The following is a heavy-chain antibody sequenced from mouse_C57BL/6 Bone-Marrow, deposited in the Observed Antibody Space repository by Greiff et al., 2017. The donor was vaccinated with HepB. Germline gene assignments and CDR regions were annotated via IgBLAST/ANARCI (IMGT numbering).Heavy chain of an antibody. J-gene: IGHJ2*01. CDR3: ARKTMIHFDY. CDR1: GYTFTSYG. Sequence: QVHVKQSGAELARPGASVKLSCKASGYTFTSYGISWVKQRTGQGLEWIGEIYPRSGNTYYNEKFKGKATLTADKSSSTAYMELRSLTSEDSAVYFCARKTMIHFDYWGQGTTLTVSS. V-gene: IGHV1-81*01. CDR2: IYPRSGNT. D-gene: IGHD2-4*01.